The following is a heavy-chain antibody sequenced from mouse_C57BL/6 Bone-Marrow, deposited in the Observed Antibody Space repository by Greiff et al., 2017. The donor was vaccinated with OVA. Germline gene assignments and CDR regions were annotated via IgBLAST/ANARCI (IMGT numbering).Heavy chain of an antibody. CDR1: GYTFTSYW. J-gene: IGHJ2*01. CDR2: IYPSDSET. Sequence: QVQLQQPGAELVRPGSSVKLSCKASGYTFTSYWMDWVKQRPGQGLEWIGNIYPSDSETHYNQKFKDKATLTVDKSSSTAYMQLSSLTSEDSAVYYCARRYYGSSPYFDDWGQGTTLTVSS. V-gene: IGHV1-61*01. CDR3: ARRYYGSSPYFDD. D-gene: IGHD1-1*01.